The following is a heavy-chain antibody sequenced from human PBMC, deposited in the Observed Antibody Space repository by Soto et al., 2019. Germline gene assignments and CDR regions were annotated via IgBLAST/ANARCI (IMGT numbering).Heavy chain of an antibody. Sequence: QVQLQESGPGLVKPSETLFLTCSVSGGSISSYYWSWIRQPPGKGLEWIGYIYYSGSTNYNPSLKSRVTISVDTSKHQFSLKLSSVTAADTAVYYCARGVRGVIAVYFDYWGQETLVTVSS. J-gene: IGHJ4*02. D-gene: IGHD3-10*01. CDR2: IYYSGST. CDR3: ARGVRGVIAVYFDY. V-gene: IGHV4-59*01. CDR1: GGSISSYY.